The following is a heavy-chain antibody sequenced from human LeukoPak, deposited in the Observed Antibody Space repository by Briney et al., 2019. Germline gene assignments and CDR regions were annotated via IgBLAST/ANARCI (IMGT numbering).Heavy chain of an antibody. V-gene: IGHV4-61*02. CDR3: ARAPDSSGYYRYYFDY. D-gene: IGHD3-22*01. Sequence: SETLPLTCTVSGGSISSGSYYWSWIRQPAGKGLEWIGRIYTSGSTNYNPSLKSRVTISVDTSKNQFSLKLSSVTAADTAVYYCARAPDSSGYYRYYFDYWGQGTLVTVSS. CDR2: IYTSGST. J-gene: IGHJ4*02. CDR1: GGSISSGSYY.